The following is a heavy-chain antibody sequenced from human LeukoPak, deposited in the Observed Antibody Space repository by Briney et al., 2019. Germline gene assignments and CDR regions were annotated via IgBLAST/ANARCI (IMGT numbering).Heavy chain of an antibody. V-gene: IGHV3-7*01. J-gene: IGHJ4*02. Sequence: GGSLRLSCAASGLTFSRSWMHWVRQTPGKGLEWVAAIKEDGGQTDYVASVRGRFTIFRDNARNSLYLQMNYLRADDTAVYYCATGGPMGSSWGQGTLVIVSA. CDR1: GLTFSRSW. CDR3: ATGGPMGSS. D-gene: IGHD3-10*01. CDR2: IKEDGGQT.